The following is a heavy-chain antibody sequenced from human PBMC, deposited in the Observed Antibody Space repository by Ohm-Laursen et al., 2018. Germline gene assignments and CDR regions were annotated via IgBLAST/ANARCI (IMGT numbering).Heavy chain of an antibody. CDR3: ARVDYYDSSEYDY. CDR2: IKQDGSEK. V-gene: IGHV3-7*01. D-gene: IGHD3-22*01. Sequence: SLRLSCSASGFTFGSSWMHWVRQAPGKGLEWVATIKQDGSEKYYVDSVKGRFTISRDNAKNSLYLQMNSLRAEDTAVYYCARVDYYDSSEYDYWGQGTLVTVSS. CDR1: GFTFGSSW. J-gene: IGHJ4*02.